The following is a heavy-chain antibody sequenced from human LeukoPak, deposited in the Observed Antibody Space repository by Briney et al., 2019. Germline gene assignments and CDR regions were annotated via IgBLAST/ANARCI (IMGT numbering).Heavy chain of an antibody. CDR1: GFTFSSYG. Sequence: GGSLRLSCGASGFTFSSYGMNWVRQAPGKGLEWVSSISGSSSYIYYADSVKGRFTISRDNAKNSLYLRMNGLRAEDTAVYYCARDTRVGATGQTYNYWGQGTLVTVSS. D-gene: IGHD1-26*01. CDR2: ISGSSSYI. V-gene: IGHV3-21*01. CDR3: ARDTRVGATGQTYNY. J-gene: IGHJ4*02.